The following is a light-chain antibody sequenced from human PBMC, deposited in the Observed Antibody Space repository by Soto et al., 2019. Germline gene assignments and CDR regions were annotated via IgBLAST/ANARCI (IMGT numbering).Light chain of an antibody. CDR3: VLYMGSGIWV. CDR2: STN. CDR1: SGSVSTSYY. Sequence: QTVVTQEPSXXVSXXXXXXLTCGLSSGSVSTSYYPSWYQQTPGQAPRTLIYSTNTRSSGVPDRFSGSILGNKAALTITGAQADDESDYYCVLYMGSGIWVFGGGTKVTVL. V-gene: IGLV8-61*01. J-gene: IGLJ3*02.